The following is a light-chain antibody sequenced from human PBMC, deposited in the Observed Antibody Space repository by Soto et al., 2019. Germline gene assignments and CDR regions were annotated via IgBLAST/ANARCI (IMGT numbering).Light chain of an antibody. CDR2: GAS. J-gene: IGKJ4*01. Sequence: EIVMTQSPDTLSVSPGERATLSCRASQSVSDRVVWYQQKPGQAPRLLISGASTGATGIPPRFRGSGSGTEFTLTVDTLQSEDIAIYYCQQYYHWPVTFGGGTKVDIK. V-gene: IGKV3-15*01. CDR3: QQYYHWPVT. CDR1: QSVSDR.